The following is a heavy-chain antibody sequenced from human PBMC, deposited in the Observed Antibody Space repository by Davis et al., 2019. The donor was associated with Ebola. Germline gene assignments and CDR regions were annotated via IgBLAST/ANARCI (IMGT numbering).Heavy chain of an antibody. CDR1: GFTFSGSA. V-gene: IGHV3-73*01. CDR3: IGTNWGADY. J-gene: IGHJ4*02. D-gene: IGHD7-27*01. CDR2: IRSKANSYAT. Sequence: GESLKISCAASGFTFSGSAMHWVRQASGKGLEWVGRIRSKANSYATAYAASVKGRFTISRDDSKNTAYLQMNSLKTEDTAVYYCIGTNWGADYWGQGTLVTVSS.